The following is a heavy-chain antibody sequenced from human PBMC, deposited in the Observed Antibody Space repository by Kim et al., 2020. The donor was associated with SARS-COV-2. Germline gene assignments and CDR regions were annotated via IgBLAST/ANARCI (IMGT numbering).Heavy chain of an antibody. D-gene: IGHD6-19*01. V-gene: IGHV3-43*02. CDR1: GFMLKDYA. CDR3: VKDNEYSSGWPFFDY. Sequence: GGYLRLSCEASGFMLKDYAMHWVRQAPGKGLEWVSLISGDGSRTDYADSVKGRFTISRDNRKNSLYLQMNMLRPDDTALYFCVKDNEYSSGWPFFDYWGQGTLVTVSS. CDR2: ISGDGSRT. J-gene: IGHJ4*02.